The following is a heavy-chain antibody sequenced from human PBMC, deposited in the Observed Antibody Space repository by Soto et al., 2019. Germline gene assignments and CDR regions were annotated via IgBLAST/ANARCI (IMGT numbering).Heavy chain of an antibody. CDR3: AREPPGGDYWAGVQY. CDR2: ISYDGGNK. D-gene: IGHD4-17*01. Sequence: QVQLVESGGDVVQPGRSLTLSCLASGFSFSSHGMHWIRQAPGKGLEWLAVISYDGGNKNYADSVRDRFTISRDNSKNRVFLQINSLRPEDTAVYFCAREPPGGDYWAGVQYWGQGTLVIVSS. CDR1: GFSFSSHG. J-gene: IGHJ4*02. V-gene: IGHV3-30*03.